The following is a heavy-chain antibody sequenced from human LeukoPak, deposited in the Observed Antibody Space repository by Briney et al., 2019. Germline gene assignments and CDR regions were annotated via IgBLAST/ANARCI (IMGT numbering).Heavy chain of an antibody. Sequence: GGSLRLSCAASGFSFRTSPMSWVLQVPGKVRDRVSGINSDSNDTPYADSVKGRFTISRDNAMNMLYLQMRSLKVEDTAVYYCVRKDSGLHPFDLWGQGTRVTVSS. CDR1: GFSFRTSP. J-gene: IGHJ4*02. CDR3: VRKDSGLHPFDL. CDR2: INSDSNDT. V-gene: IGHV3-23*01.